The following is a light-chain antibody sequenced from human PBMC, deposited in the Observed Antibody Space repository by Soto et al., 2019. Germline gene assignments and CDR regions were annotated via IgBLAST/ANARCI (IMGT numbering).Light chain of an antibody. CDR1: SSNIGSNT. CDR2: SNN. CDR3: AVWDDTLSGVV. J-gene: IGLJ3*02. V-gene: IGLV1-44*01. Sequence: QSVLTQPPSASGTPGQRVTISCSGSSSNIGSNTVTWYQQFPGTAPKILIYSNNQRPSGVPDRLSGSKSGTSASLAIRGLQSEDEADYYCAVWDDTLSGVVFGGGTQLTVL.